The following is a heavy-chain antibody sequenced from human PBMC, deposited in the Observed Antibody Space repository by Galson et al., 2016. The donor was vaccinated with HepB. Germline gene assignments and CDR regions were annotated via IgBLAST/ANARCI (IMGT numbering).Heavy chain of an antibody. CDR2: INPNMGND. CDR1: GYTFTDFD. J-gene: IGHJ5*02. V-gene: IGHV1-8*01. CDR3: ARGGDWFDP. Sequence: SVKVSCKASGYTFTDFDINWVRQATGQGLEWMGWINPNMGNDDYAQQFQGRVTMTRNTSISTVYMELSSLRSEDTAVYYCARGGDWFDPWAREPWSPSPQ.